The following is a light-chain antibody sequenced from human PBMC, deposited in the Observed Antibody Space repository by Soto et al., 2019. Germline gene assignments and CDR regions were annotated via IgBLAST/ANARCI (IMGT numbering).Light chain of an antibody. CDR2: TNN. V-gene: IGLV1-44*01. CDR1: TSNIGSHS. J-gene: IGLJ1*01. Sequence: QSVLTQPPSASGTPGQRVSISCSGSTSNIGSHSVNWFQHLPGTAPKLLISTNNQRPSGVPDRFSGYKSGTSASLVISGLQSEDGADYYCATWDDSRKGVFGTGTKLTVL. CDR3: ATWDDSRKGV.